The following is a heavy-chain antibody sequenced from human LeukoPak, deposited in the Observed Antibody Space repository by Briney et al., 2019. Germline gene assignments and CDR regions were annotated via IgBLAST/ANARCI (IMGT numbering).Heavy chain of an antibody. D-gene: IGHD3-3*01. CDR2: IIPIFGTA. Sequence: SVKVSCKASGGTFSSYAISWVRQAPGQGLEWMGGIIPIFGTANYAQKFQGRVTITADESTSTAYLELSSLRSEDTAVYYCARDYYDFWSGHRGDYYMDVWGKGTTVTVSS. CDR3: ARDYYDFWSGHRGDYYMDV. CDR1: GGTFSSYA. V-gene: IGHV1-69*13. J-gene: IGHJ6*03.